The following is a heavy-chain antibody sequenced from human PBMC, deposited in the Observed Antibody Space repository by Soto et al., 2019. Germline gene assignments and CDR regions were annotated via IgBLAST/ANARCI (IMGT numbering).Heavy chain of an antibody. J-gene: IGHJ4*02. CDR1: GGTFSSYA. CDR3: ARGWLQLPTYQIFDY. D-gene: IGHD5-12*01. V-gene: IGHV1-69*13. CDR2: IIPIFGTA. Sequence: SVKVSCKASGGTFSSYAISWVRQAPGQGLEWMGGIIPIFGTANYAQKFQGRVTITADESTSTAYMELSSLRSEDTAVYYCARGWLQLPTYQIFDYWGQGTLVTVSS.